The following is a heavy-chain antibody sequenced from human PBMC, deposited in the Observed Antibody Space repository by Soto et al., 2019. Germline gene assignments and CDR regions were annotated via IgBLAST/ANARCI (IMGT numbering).Heavy chain of an antibody. V-gene: IGHV3-11*01. CDR2: ISSSSRTI. Sequence: GGSLRLSCAASGFTFSNAWMSWVRQAPGKGLEWVSYISSSSRTIYYADSVKGRFSISRDNAKNSLYLQMNSLRAEDTALYYCGRQRRRHRSDCDYWGQGTLVTVSS. D-gene: IGHD6-25*01. J-gene: IGHJ4*02. CDR3: GRQRRRHRSDCDY. CDR1: GFTFSNAW.